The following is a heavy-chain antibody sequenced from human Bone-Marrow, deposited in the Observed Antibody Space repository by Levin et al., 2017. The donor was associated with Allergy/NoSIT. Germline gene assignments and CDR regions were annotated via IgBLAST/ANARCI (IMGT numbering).Heavy chain of an antibody. CDR2: IDPSDSYT. Sequence: LGESLKISCKGSGYSFTSYWISWVRQMPGKGLEWMGRIDPSDSYTNYSPSFQGHVTISADKSISTAYLQWSSLKASDTAMYYCARHLHQPLWSDYWGQGTLVTVSS. V-gene: IGHV5-10-1*01. CDR3: ARHLHQPLWSDY. CDR1: GYSFTSYW. J-gene: IGHJ4*02. D-gene: IGHD2-2*01.